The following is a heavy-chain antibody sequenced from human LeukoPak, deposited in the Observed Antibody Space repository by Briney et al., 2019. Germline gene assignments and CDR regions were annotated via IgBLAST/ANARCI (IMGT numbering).Heavy chain of an antibody. CDR2: INHSGST. CDR3: ARGRRRITMVRGAIGMDV. D-gene: IGHD3-10*01. CDR1: GGSFSGYY. J-gene: IGHJ6*04. V-gene: IGHV4-34*01. Sequence: SETLSLTCAVYGGSFSGYYWSWIRQPPGKGLEWIGEINHSGSTNYNPSLKSRVTISVDTSKNQFSLKLSSVTAADTAVYYCARGRRRITMVRGAIGMDVWGKGTTVTVSS.